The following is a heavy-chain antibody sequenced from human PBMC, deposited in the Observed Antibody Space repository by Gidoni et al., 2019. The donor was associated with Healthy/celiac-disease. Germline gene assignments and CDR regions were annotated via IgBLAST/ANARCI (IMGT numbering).Heavy chain of an antibody. CDR2: INPSGGST. Sequence: QVQLVQSGAEVKKPGASVKVSCKASGYTFTSYYIHWVRQAPGQGLEWMGIINPSGGSTSYAQKFQGRVTMTRDTSTSTVYMELSSLRSEDTAVYYCARAVPGPTHTPFYGMDVWGQGTTVTVSS. CDR1: GYTFTSYY. V-gene: IGHV1-46*01. CDR3: ARAVPGPTHTPFYGMDV. J-gene: IGHJ6*02. D-gene: IGHD2-15*01.